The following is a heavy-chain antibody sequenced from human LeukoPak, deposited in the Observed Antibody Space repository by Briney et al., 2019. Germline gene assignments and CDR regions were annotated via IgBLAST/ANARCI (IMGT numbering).Heavy chain of an antibody. CDR3: ARVSHYDSSGYSYYFDY. CDR2: INPNSGGT. CDR1: GYTFTDYY. V-gene: IGHV1-2*02. D-gene: IGHD3-22*01. Sequence: GASVKVSCKASGYTFTDYYLHWVRQAPGRGLEWMGYINPNSGGTNYAQRFPGRVTMTRDTSISAVYMELSRLRSDDTAVYYCARVSHYDSSGYSYYFDYWGQGTLVTVSS. J-gene: IGHJ4*02.